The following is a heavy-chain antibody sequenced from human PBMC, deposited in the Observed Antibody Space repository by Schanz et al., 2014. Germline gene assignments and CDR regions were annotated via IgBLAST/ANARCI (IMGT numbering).Heavy chain of an antibody. CDR3: VSQTGSPNY. V-gene: IGHV3-7*01. D-gene: IGHD6-13*01. CDR1: GFIFSDYY. Sequence: VQLVESGGGLVKPGGSLRLSCAASGFIFSDYYMTWVRQAPGKGLEWVANIKKDGSEKYYVDSVEGRFTISRDNAKRSLFLQMNSLRVEDTAVYFCVSQTGSPNYWGQGTLVTVSS. CDR2: IKKDGSEK. J-gene: IGHJ4*02.